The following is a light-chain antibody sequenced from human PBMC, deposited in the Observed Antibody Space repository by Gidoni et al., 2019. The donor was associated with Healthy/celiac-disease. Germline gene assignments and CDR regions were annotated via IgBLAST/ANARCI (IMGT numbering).Light chain of an antibody. J-gene: IGKJ4*01. CDR2: GAS. V-gene: IGKV3-20*01. CDR1: QSVSSSY. CDR3: QQYGSSALT. Sequence: EIVLTQSPGTLSLSPGERATISCRASQSVSSSYLAWYQQKPGQAPRLLIYGASSRATVIPDRFSGSGSGTDFTLTISRLEPEDFAVYYCQQYGSSALTFGGGTKVEIK.